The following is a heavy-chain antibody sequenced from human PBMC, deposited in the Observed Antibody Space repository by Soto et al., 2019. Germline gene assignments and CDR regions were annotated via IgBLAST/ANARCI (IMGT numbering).Heavy chain of an antibody. D-gene: IGHD3-16*01. J-gene: IGHJ6*02. V-gene: IGHV1-18*01. CDR1: GYTFTRYG. CDR3: AMVDVYVTPSPQDV. Sequence: QVQLVQSGAEVKNPGASVKVSCKASGYTFTRYGIGWARQAPGQGLEWMGWINTYNGNTNYVQNVQGRVTLTTDTPXSTAYMELRSLRSNDTAIYYCAMVDVYVTPSPQDVWGQGTTVIVSS. CDR2: INTYNGNT.